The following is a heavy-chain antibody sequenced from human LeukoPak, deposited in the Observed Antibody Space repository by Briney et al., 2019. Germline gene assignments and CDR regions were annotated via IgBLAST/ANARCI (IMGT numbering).Heavy chain of an antibody. CDR2: IYHSGST. D-gene: IGHD5-18*01. CDR1: GGSISSGGYS. CDR3: ARMAMEDFIFDY. V-gene: IGHV4-30-2*01. Sequence: SETLSLTCAVSGGSISSGGYSWSWIRQPPGKSLEWIGYIYHSGSTYYNPSLKSRVTISVDRSKNQFSLKLSSVTAADTAVYYCARMAMEDFIFDYWGQGTLVTVSS. J-gene: IGHJ4*02.